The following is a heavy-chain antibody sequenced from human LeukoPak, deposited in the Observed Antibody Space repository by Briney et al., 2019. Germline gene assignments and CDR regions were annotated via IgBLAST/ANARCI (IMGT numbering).Heavy chain of an antibody. CDR3: ARTRSIVVVPAGHYGMDV. V-gene: IGHV1-69*13. D-gene: IGHD2-2*01. CDR1: GGTFSSYA. Sequence: ASVKVSCEASGGTFSSYAISWVRQAPGQGLEWMGGIIPIFGTANYAQKFQGRVTITADESTSTAYMELSSLRSEDTAVYYCARTRSIVVVPAGHYGMDVWGQGTTVTVSS. J-gene: IGHJ6*02. CDR2: IIPIFGTA.